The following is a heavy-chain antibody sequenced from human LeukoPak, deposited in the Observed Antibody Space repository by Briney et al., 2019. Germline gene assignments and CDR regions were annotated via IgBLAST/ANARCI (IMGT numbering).Heavy chain of an antibody. CDR1: GGSISSYY. CDR2: IYYSGST. D-gene: IGHD5-18*01. V-gene: IGHV4-59*12. J-gene: IGHJ4*02. Sequence: PSETLSLTCTVSGGSISSYYWSWIRQPPGKGLEWIGYIYYSGSTNYNPSLKSRVTISVDTSKNQFSLKLSSVTAADTAVYYCARGPKRGYAYGSDYFDYWGQGTLVTVSS. CDR3: ARGPKRGYAYGSDYFDY.